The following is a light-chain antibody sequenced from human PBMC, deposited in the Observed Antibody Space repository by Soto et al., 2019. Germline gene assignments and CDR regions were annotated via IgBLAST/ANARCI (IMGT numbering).Light chain of an antibody. J-gene: IGKJ2*03. Sequence: DIQMTQSPPTLPASAGDRFTITCRASQDISRWLAWYQQKPGKAPELLIYDVSTLQGGVPSRFSGTGSGTEFTLTISSLQPEDFATYYCQQYNAYYSFGQGTKVDIK. CDR3: QQYNAYYS. CDR1: QDISRW. V-gene: IGKV1-5*01. CDR2: DVS.